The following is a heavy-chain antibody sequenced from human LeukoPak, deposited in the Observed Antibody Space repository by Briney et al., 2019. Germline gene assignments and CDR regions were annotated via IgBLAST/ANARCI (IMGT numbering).Heavy chain of an antibody. V-gene: IGHV4-59*01. CDR2: IYYSGST. CDR1: GGSMSGYY. Sequence: SETLSLTCTVSGGSMSGYYWSWIRQPPGKGLEWIGYIYYSGSTNYNPSLKSRVTISVDTSKNQFSLKLSSVTAADTAVYYCARWMARPDYYYYGMDVWGQGTTVTVSS. D-gene: IGHD6-6*01. CDR3: ARWMARPDYYYYGMDV. J-gene: IGHJ6*02.